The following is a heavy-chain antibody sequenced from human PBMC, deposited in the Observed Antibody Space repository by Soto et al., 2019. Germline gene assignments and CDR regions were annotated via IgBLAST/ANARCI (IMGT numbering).Heavy chain of an antibody. CDR1: GFTFSSYS. CDR3: ARWVPSSPGSSGWYVVEDYYYYGMDV. D-gene: IGHD6-19*01. V-gene: IGHV3-21*01. CDR2: ISSSSSYI. J-gene: IGHJ6*02. Sequence: PGGSLRLSCAASGFTFSSYSMNWVRQAPGKGLEWVSSISSSSSYIYYADSVKGRFTISRDNAKNSLYLQMNSLRAEDTAVYYCARWVPSSPGSSGWYVVEDYYYYGMDVWGQGTTVTVSS.